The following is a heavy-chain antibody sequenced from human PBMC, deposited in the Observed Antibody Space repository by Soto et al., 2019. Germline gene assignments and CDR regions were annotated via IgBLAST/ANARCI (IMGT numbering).Heavy chain of an antibody. V-gene: IGHV3-15*07. CDR2: IKSKTDGGTT. D-gene: IGHD6-19*01. J-gene: IGHJ6*02. CDR3: TTVRKGNSGRRNSYYYGMDV. CDR1: GFTFSNAW. Sequence: EVQLVESGGGLVKPGGSLRLSCAASGFTFSNAWMNWVRQAPGKGLEWVGRIKSKTDGGTTDDAAPVKGRFTISRDDSKNTLYLQMNSLKTEDTAVYYGTTVRKGNSGRRNSYYYGMDVWGQGTTVTVSS.